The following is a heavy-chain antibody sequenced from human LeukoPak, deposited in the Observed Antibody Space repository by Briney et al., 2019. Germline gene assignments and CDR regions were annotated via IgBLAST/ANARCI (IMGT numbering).Heavy chain of an antibody. CDR1: GFTLTNFD. Sequence: ASVKVSCKASGFTLTNFDINWVRQATGQGLEWMGWMNSNTGNTGYAQEFQGRVTMTGDTSIGTAYMELTNLRSEDTAVYYCARGRRGSSGPWSWYLDLWGRGTLVTASS. D-gene: IGHD3-22*01. J-gene: IGHJ2*01. CDR2: MNSNTGNT. V-gene: IGHV1-8*01. CDR3: ARGRRGSSGPWSWYLDL.